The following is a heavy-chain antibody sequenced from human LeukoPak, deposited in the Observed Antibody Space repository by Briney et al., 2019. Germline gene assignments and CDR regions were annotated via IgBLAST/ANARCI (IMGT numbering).Heavy chain of an antibody. CDR2: IYYSGRT. D-gene: IGHD2-2*01. J-gene: IGHJ5*02. CDR1: GGSISSSSYY. V-gene: IGHV4-39*01. CDR3: ARRGYCSSTSCYEYWFDP. Sequence: SETLSLTCTVSGGSISSSSYYWGWIRQPPGKGLEWIGIIYYSGRTYYNPSPKSRLTITVDTSKTQFSLKLSSVTATDTAVYYCARRGYCSSTSCYEYWFDPWGQGTLVTVSS.